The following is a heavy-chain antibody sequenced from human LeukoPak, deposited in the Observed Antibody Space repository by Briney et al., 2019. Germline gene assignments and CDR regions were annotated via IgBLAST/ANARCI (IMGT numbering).Heavy chain of an antibody. CDR3: ARAGTVNYDSSGYYSAFDI. V-gene: IGHV1-18*01. J-gene: IGHJ3*02. D-gene: IGHD3-22*01. CDR1: GYTFTSYG. Sequence: ASVKVSCKASGYTFTSYGISWVRQAPGQGLEWMGWISAYNGNTNYAQKLQGRVTMTTDTSTSTAYMELRSLRSDDTAVYYCARAGTVNYDSSGYYSAFDIWGQGTMVTVSS. CDR2: ISAYNGNT.